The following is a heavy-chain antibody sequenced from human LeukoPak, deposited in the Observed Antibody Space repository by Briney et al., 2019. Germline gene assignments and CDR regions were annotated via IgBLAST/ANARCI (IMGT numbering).Heavy chain of an antibody. D-gene: IGHD6-13*01. Sequence: SETLSLTCAVYGGSFSGYYWSWIRQPPGKGLEWIGEINHSGSTNYNPSLKSRVTISVDTSKNQFSLKLSSVTAADTAVYYCARGQGSSWYSDAFDIWGQGTVVTVSS. V-gene: IGHV4-34*01. CDR1: GGSFSGYY. J-gene: IGHJ3*02. CDR3: ARGQGSSWYSDAFDI. CDR2: INHSGST.